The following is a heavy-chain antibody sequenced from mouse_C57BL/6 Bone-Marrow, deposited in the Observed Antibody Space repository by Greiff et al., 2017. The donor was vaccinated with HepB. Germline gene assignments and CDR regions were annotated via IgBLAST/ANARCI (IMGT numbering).Heavy chain of an antibody. D-gene: IGHD1-1*01. Sequence: EVKLVESEGGLVQPGSSMKLSCTASGFTFSDYYMAWVRQVPEKGLEWVANINYDGSSTYYLDSLKSRFIISRDNAKNILYLQMSSLKSEDTATYYCARALFITTVLAKVDYAMDYWGQGTSVTVSS. J-gene: IGHJ4*01. CDR3: ARALFITTVLAKVDYAMDY. CDR1: GFTFSDYY. CDR2: INYDGSST. V-gene: IGHV5-16*01.